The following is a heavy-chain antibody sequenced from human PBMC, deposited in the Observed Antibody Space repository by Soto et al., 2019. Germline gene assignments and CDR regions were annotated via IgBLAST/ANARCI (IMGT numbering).Heavy chain of an antibody. CDR3: ARGDRITMVRGVIISPRGYYYMDV. CDR1: GGSFSGYY. D-gene: IGHD3-10*01. CDR2: INHSGST. J-gene: IGHJ6*03. Sequence: SETLSLTCAVYGGSFSGYYWSWIRQPPGKELEWIGEINHSGSTNYNPSLKSRVTISVDTSKNQFSLKLSSVTAADTAVYYCARGDRITMVRGVIISPRGYYYMDVWGKGTTVTVSS. V-gene: IGHV4-34*01.